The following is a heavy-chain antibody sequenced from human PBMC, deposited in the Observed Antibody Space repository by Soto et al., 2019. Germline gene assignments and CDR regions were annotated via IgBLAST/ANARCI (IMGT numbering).Heavy chain of an antibody. V-gene: IGHV1-69*13. J-gene: IGHJ3*02. Sequence: SVKVSCKDSGGTFSSYAISWVRQAPGQGLEWMGGIIPIFGTANYAQKFQGRVTITADESTGTAYMELSSLRSEDTAVYYCAREFTVTALRSLPDPNAFDIWGQGTMFTVSS. CDR2: IIPIFGTA. D-gene: IGHD4-4*01. CDR3: AREFTVTALRSLPDPNAFDI. CDR1: GGTFSSYA.